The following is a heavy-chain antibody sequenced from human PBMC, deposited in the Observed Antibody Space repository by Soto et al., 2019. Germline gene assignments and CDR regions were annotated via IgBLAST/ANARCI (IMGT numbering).Heavy chain of an antibody. V-gene: IGHV1-18*04. CDR3: ARDLLEQLVQPDI. CDR2: ISAYNGNT. D-gene: IGHD6-13*01. Sequence: ASVKVSCKAPGYTLTSYGISWGRQAPGQGLEWMGWISAYNGNTNYAQKLQGRVTMTTDTSTSTAYMELRSLRSDDTAVYYCARDLLEQLVQPDIWGQGTMVTVSS. CDR1: GYTLTSYG. J-gene: IGHJ3*02.